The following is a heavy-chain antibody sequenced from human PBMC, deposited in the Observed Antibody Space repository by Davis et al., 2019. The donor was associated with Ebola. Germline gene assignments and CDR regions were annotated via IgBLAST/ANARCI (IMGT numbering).Heavy chain of an antibody. Sequence: PSETLSLTCIVSGDSISSVNNQWGWIRQPPGRGLEWIAYKNVNPNFGSANLNPSLKGRVTISLDTSKNQFSLKLTSVTAADTAVYYCARDHWGSIDYWGQGILVTVSS. CDR1: GDSISSVNNQ. D-gene: IGHD3-16*01. V-gene: IGHV4-61*01. J-gene: IGHJ4*02. CDR3: ARDHWGSIDY. CDR2: KNVNPNFGSA.